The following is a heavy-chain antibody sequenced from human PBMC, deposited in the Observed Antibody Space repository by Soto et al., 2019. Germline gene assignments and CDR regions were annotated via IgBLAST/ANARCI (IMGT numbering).Heavy chain of an antibody. CDR1: GFTFSSYG. D-gene: IGHD6-13*01. J-gene: IGHJ6*02. Sequence: GGSLRLSCAASGFTFSSYGMHWVRQAPGKGLEWVAVISYDGTNKYYADSVKGRFTISRDNSKSTLYLQMNSLRAEDTAVYYCAKGDSSSWYDYYYYYGMDVRGQGPTVTVS. V-gene: IGHV3-30*18. CDR3: AKGDSSSWYDYYYYYGMDV. CDR2: ISYDGTNK.